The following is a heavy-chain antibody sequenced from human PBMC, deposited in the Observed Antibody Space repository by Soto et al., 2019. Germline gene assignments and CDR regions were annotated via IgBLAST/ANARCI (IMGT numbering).Heavy chain of an antibody. Sequence: QVQLVQSGAEVKKPGSSVKVSCKASGDTFRRYSITWVRQAPGQGVEWMGRINPIVEIARYAQKFQGRVTITVDKATTTAHMEWTSLRSEDTAVYYCARDRRTNYDYYGMDVWGQGTTVTVSS. V-gene: IGHV1-69*08. J-gene: IGHJ6*02. CDR2: INPIVEIA. CDR1: GDTFRRYS. CDR3: ARDRRTNYDYYGMDV.